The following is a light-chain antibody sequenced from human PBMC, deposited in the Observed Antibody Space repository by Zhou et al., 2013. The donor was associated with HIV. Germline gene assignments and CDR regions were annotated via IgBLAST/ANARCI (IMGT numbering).Light chain of an antibody. Sequence: QSVLTQPPSVSGAPGQRVTISCTGSSSNIGAGYDVHWYQQLPGTAPKLLIYGNSNRPSGVPDRFSGSKSATSASLAITGLQAEDEADYYYQSYDSSLSGSVVFGGGTKLTVL. J-gene: IGLJ2*01. CDR3: QSYDSSLSGSVV. V-gene: IGLV1-40*01. CDR2: GNS. CDR1: SSNIGAGYD.